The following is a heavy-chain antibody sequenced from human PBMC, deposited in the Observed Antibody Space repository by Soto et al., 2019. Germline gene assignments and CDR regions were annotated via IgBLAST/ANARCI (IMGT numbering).Heavy chain of an antibody. V-gene: IGHV1-18*01. J-gene: IGHJ6*02. CDR1: GYTFTGYG. CDR2: INGYTGNT. CDR3: ARSWVTGKGGIDV. Sequence: VASVKVSCKASGYTFTGYGLSGVRQAPGQGLEWMGWINGYTGNTNYAQKFQGRVTMTTDTSTNTAYLDLWTLISDDTAVYYCARSWVTGKGGIDVWGQGTTVTVSS. D-gene: IGHD3-16*01.